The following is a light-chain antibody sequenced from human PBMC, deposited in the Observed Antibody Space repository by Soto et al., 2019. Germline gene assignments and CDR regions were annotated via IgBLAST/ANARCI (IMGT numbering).Light chain of an antibody. Sequence: DLQLTQSPSFLSASVGDRVTITCRASQGISSLLAWYQQKPGKAPKLLIHTASTLQSGVPSRFSGSGSGTEFTLTISSLQPEDFATYYCQHRHSYPITFGQGTRLEIK. V-gene: IGKV1-9*01. J-gene: IGKJ5*01. CDR3: QHRHSYPIT. CDR1: QGISSL. CDR2: TAS.